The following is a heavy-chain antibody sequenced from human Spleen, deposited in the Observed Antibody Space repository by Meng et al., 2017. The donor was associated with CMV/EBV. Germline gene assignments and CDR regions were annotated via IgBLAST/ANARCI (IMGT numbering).Heavy chain of an antibody. J-gene: IGHJ5*01. V-gene: IGHV1-45*02. CDR1: GYTFTYRY. Sequence: VSCTASGYTFTYRYLHWVRQAPGQALEWVGWITPFNGNTNCAQKFQDRVTITRDRSMSTAYMELSSLRSEDTTMYYCARGSYGVLGSWGQGTLVTVSS. CDR3: ARGSYGVLGS. CDR2: ITPFNGNT. D-gene: IGHD4-17*01.